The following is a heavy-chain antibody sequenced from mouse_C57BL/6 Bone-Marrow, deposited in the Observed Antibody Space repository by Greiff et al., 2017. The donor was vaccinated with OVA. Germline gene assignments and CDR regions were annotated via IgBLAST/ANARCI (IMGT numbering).Heavy chain of an antibody. CDR2: ISYSGST. CDR3: ARLRYRYYYGSSPFDY. D-gene: IGHD1-1*01. V-gene: IGHV3-8*01. CDR1: GYSITSDY. J-gene: IGHJ2*01. Sequence: VQLKESGPGLAKPSQTLSLTCSVTGYSITSDYWNWIRKFPGNKLEYMGYISYSGSTYYNPSLKSRISITRDTSKNQYYLQLSSVTTEDTATYYCARLRYRYYYGSSPFDYWGQGTTLTVSS.